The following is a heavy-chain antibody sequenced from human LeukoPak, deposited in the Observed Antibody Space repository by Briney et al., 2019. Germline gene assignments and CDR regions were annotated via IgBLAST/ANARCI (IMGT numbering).Heavy chain of an antibody. CDR1: GFTFSSYA. CDR2: ISGRGFNT. V-gene: IGHV3-23*01. Sequence: PAGSLRLSCPASGFTFSSYAMSWDRRAPGKVLDWVSAISGRGFNTYHADSVKGRFNMSRDNFKNTLYLQMNSLRVEDTAVFYCAKGPWDVPDAFDIRGEGTMVTVSS. D-gene: IGHD1-26*01. J-gene: IGHJ3*02. CDR3: AKGPWDVPDAFDI.